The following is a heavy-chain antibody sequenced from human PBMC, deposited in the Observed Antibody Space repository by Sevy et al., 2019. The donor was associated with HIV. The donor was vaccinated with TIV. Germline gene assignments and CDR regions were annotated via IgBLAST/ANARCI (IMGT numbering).Heavy chain of an antibody. CDR2: ISSSGSTI. J-gene: IGHJ4*02. V-gene: IGHV3-48*03. CDR3: AREDPKNIVATIRFDY. CDR1: GFTFSSYE. Sequence: GGSLRLSCAASGFTFSSYEMNWVRQAPGKGLEWVSYISSSGSTIYYADSVKGRFTISRDNAKNSLYLQMNSLRAEDTAVYYCAREDPKNIVATIRFDYWGQGTLVTVSS. D-gene: IGHD5-12*01.